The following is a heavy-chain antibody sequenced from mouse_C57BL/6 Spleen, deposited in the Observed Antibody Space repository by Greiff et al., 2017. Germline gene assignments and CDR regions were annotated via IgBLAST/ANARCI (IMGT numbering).Heavy chain of an antibody. D-gene: IGHD2-3*01. V-gene: IGHV1-55*01. J-gene: IGHJ3*01. CDR1: GYTFTSYW. Sequence: VQLQQPGAELVKPGASVKMSCKASGYTFTSYWITWVKQRPGQGLEWIGDIYPGSGSTNYNEKFKSKATLTVDKSSSTAYMQLSSLTSEDSAVYYCARGVYDGYPWFAYWGQGTLVTVSA. CDR2: IYPGSGST. CDR3: ARGVYDGYPWFAY.